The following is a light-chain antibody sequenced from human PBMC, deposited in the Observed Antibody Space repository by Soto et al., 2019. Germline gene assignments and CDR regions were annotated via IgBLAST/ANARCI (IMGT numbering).Light chain of an antibody. CDR1: QSISSY. Sequence: IQMTQSPSSLSASVGDRVTITFRASQSISSYLNWYQQKPGKAPKLLIYAASSLQSGVPSRFSGSGSGTDFTLSINSLQPEDFATYYCQQAYSFPITFGQGTRLEIK. J-gene: IGKJ5*01. CDR2: AAS. CDR3: QQAYSFPIT. V-gene: IGKV1-39*01.